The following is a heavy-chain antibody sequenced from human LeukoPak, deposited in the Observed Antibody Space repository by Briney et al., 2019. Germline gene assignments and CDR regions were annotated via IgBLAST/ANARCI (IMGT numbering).Heavy chain of an antibody. CDR3: ARVGPEHYGGLEDYYYYYMDV. CDR1: GGSFSGYY. V-gene: IGHV4-34*01. Sequence: SETLSLTCAVYGGSFSGYYWSGIRQPPGKGLGWIGEINHSGSTNYTPSLKSRVTISVDTSKNHFSLKLSSVPAADTAVYYCARVGPEHYGGLEDYYYYYMDVWGKGTTVTVSS. J-gene: IGHJ6*03. CDR2: INHSGST. D-gene: IGHD4-23*01.